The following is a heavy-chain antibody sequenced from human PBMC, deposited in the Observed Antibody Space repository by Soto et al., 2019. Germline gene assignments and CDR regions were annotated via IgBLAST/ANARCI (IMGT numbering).Heavy chain of an antibody. CDR3: AREDSMIITAVSDC. D-gene: IGHD3-22*01. CDR2: ISESDYT. V-gene: IGHV3-21*01. CDR1: RFGFTHYG. J-gene: IGHJ4*02. Sequence: LILSCRVWRFGFTHYGIKWVSQAPAKGLACVSSISESDYTYYSDSVKGRFTISRDNAKNSVSLQMNTLRVEDTPVYYCAREDSMIITAVSDCWGRGTLVSISS.